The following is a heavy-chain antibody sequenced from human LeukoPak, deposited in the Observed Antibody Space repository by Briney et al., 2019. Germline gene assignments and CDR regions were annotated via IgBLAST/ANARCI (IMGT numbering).Heavy chain of an antibody. V-gene: IGHV1-46*01. Sequence: ASVKVSCKASGYTFTSYYMHWVRQAPGQGLEWMGIFNPSGGSTSYAQKFQGRVTMTRDTSTSTVYMELSSLRSEDTAVYYCARDLGPYYDILTGLDYWGQGTLVTVSS. J-gene: IGHJ4*02. D-gene: IGHD3-9*01. CDR2: FNPSGGST. CDR3: ARDLGPYYDILTGLDY. CDR1: GYTFTSYY.